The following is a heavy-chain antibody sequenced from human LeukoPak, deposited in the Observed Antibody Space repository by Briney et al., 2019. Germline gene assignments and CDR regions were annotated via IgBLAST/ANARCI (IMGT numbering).Heavy chain of an antibody. D-gene: IGHD3-3*01. CDR3: AGGPTLYYDFWSGYYSSYYFDY. Sequence: EASVKVSCKASGYTFTGNYMHWVRQAPGQGLEWMGRINPNSGGTNYAQKFQGRVTMTRDTSISTAYMELSRLRSDDTAVYYCAGGPTLYYDFWSGYYSSYYFDYWGQGTLVTVSS. J-gene: IGHJ4*02. CDR2: INPNSGGT. V-gene: IGHV1-2*06. CDR1: GYTFTGNY.